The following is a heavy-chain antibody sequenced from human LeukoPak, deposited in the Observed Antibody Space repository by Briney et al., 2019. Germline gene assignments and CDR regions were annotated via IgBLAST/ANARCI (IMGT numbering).Heavy chain of an antibody. D-gene: IGHD1-14*01. CDR1: GFTFSSYS. J-gene: IGHJ4*02. V-gene: IGHV3-48*01. CDR3: AKGTGPLFDY. Sequence: GGSLRLSCAASGFTFSSYSMNWVRQAPGKGLEWVSYISSSSSSIHYADSVKGRFTISGDNAKNSLYLQMNSLRAEDTAVYYCAKGTGPLFDYWGQGTLITVSS. CDR2: ISSSSSSI.